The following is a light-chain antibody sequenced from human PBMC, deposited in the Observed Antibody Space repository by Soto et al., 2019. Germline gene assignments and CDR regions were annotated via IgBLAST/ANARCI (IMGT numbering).Light chain of an antibody. CDR1: SSDVGGYNY. Sequence: QSVLTQPASVSGSPGQSITISCTGTSSDVGGYNYVSWYQQHPGKAPKLMIYDVSNRPSGVSNRFSGSKSGNTASLTISGLQAEDEADYYCSSYTSFSRNVFVTGTKVTV. CDR3: SSYTSFSRNV. V-gene: IGLV2-14*01. J-gene: IGLJ1*01. CDR2: DVS.